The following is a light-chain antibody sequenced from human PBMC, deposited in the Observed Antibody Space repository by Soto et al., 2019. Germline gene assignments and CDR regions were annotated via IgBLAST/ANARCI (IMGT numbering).Light chain of an antibody. CDR1: QTISSW. CDR2: KAS. J-gene: IGKJ1*01. Sequence: DIQMTQSPSTLSGSVGDRVTITCRASQTISSWLAWYQQKPGKAPKLLIYKASTLKSGVPSRFSGSGSGTEFTLTISSLQRDDFATYYCQQYNSYPWTFGQGTKVDI. CDR3: QQYNSYPWT. V-gene: IGKV1-5*03.